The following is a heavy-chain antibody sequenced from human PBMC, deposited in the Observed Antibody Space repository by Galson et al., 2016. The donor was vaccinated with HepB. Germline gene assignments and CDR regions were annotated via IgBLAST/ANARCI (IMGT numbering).Heavy chain of an antibody. CDR1: GYSFGIYW. Sequence: QSGAEVKKPGESLKISCKASGYSFGIYWIAWVRLMPGKGLEWMGIIYPGDSDVTYSPSFQGHVTISADKSIRTAYMQWSSLRASDTAMYYCARFGAARTTLDGMDVWGQGTTVTVSS. CDR3: ARFGAARTTLDGMDV. CDR2: IYPGDSDV. J-gene: IGHJ6*02. V-gene: IGHV5-51*03. D-gene: IGHD1-26*01.